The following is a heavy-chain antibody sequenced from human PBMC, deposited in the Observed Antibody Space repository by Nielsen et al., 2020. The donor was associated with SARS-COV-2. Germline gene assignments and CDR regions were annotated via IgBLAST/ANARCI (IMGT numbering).Heavy chain of an antibody. D-gene: IGHD3-10*01. Sequence: RQAPGKGLEWIGSIYYSGSTYYNPSLKSRVTISVDTSKNQFSLKLSSVTAADTAVYYCARGWNYYGSGSYSHYYYYGMDVWGQGTTVTVSS. J-gene: IGHJ6*02. V-gene: IGHV4-39*07. CDR2: IYYSGST. CDR3: ARGWNYYGSGSYSHYYYYGMDV.